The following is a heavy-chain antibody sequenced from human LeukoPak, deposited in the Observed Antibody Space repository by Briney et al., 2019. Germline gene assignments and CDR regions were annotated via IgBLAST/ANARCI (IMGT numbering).Heavy chain of an antibody. Sequence: SGGSLRLSCTSSGFNFCGFAMSCVRQAPGKGLEWVSAISGSGGSTYYADSVKGRFTIFRDNSKDTLYMQLNSPRAEDTAVYFCAKGQTTVMAFDVWGQGTMVSVSS. CDR3: AKGQTTVMAFDV. CDR2: ISGSGGST. CDR1: GFNFCGFA. D-gene: IGHD4-17*01. V-gene: IGHV3-23*01. J-gene: IGHJ3*01.